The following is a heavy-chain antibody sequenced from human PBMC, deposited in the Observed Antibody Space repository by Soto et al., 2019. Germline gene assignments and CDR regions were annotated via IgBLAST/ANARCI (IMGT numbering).Heavy chain of an antibody. V-gene: IGHV3-74*01. CDR3: ARLVAPSVLDI. Sequence: EVQLVESGGGLVQAGGSLSLSCAASGFTFSPYWMHWVRQAPGKGLVWVSRIESNGGLTNYADSVKGRFTISRDNAKNTLCLPMSSLIAEATAMYYCARLVAPSVLDIWGQGPLVPVSS. D-gene: IGHD6-6*01. J-gene: IGHJ3*02. CDR2: IESNGGLT. CDR1: GFTFSPYW.